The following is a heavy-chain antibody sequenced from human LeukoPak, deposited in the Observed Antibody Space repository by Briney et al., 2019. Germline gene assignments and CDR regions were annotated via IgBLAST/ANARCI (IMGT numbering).Heavy chain of an antibody. CDR1: GFTFSSYG. J-gene: IGHJ6*02. D-gene: IGHD3-10*01. CDR2: ISYDGSNK. V-gene: IGHV3-30*18. Sequence: GGSLRLSCAASGFTFSSYGMHWVCQAPGKGLEWVAVISYDGSNKYYADSVKGRFTISRDNSKNTLYLQMNSLRAEDTAVYYCAKAITNYGMDVWGQGTTVTVSS. CDR3: AKAITNYGMDV.